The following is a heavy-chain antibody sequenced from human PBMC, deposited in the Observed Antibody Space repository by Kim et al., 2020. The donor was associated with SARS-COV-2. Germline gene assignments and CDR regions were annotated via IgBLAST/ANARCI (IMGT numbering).Heavy chain of an antibody. J-gene: IGHJ4*02. V-gene: IGHV4-59*08. Sequence: SETLSLTCTVSGGSISSYYWSWIRQPPGKGLEWIGYIYYSGSTNYNPSLKSRVTISVDTSKNQFSLKLSSVTAADTAVYYCARLRPGELELLDYWGQGTLVTVSS. CDR1: GGSISSYY. CDR3: ARLRPGELELLDY. D-gene: IGHD1-7*01. CDR2: IYYSGST.